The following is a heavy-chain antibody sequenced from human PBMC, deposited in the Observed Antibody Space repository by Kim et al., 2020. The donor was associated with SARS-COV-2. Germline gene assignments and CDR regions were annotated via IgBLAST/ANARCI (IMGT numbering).Heavy chain of an antibody. V-gene: IGHV3-13*01. J-gene: IGHJ2*01. D-gene: IGHD2-15*01. Sequence: GGSLRLSCAASGFTFSSYDMHWVRQATGKGLEWVSAIGTAGDTYYPGSVKGRFTISRENAKNSLYLQMNSLRAGDTAVYYCARVVDCSGGSCYSEYFDLWGRGTLVTVSS. CDR3: ARVVDCSGGSCYSEYFDL. CDR2: IGTAGDT. CDR1: GFTFSSYD.